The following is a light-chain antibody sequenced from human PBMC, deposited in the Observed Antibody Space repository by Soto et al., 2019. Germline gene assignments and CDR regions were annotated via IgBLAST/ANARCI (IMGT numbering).Light chain of an antibody. CDR3: QQYDNLPLT. CDR1: QTISSW. J-gene: IGKJ4*01. CDR2: DAS. V-gene: IGKV1-33*01. Sequence: DIQMTQSPSTLSGSVGDRVTITCRASQTISSWLAWYQQKPGKAPKLLIYDASNLETGVPSRFSGSGSGTDFTFTISSLQPEDIATYYCQQYDNLPLTFSGGTKVDIK.